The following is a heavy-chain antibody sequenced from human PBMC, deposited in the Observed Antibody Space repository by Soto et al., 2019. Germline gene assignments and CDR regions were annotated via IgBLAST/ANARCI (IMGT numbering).Heavy chain of an antibody. CDR3: AKDYYGSGSYSSPFDY. J-gene: IGHJ4*02. CDR2: ISGSGGST. V-gene: IGHV3-23*01. Sequence: GSLRLSCAASGFTFSSYAMSWFRQAPGKGLEWVSAISGSGGSTYYSDSVKGRFTISRDNSKNTLYLQMNSLRAEDTAVYYCAKDYYGSGSYSSPFDYWGQGTLVTVSS. CDR1: GFTFSSYA. D-gene: IGHD3-10*01.